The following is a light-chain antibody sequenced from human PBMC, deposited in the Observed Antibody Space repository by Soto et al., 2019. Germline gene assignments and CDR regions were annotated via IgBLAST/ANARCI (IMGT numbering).Light chain of an antibody. Sequence: DVVMTQSPLSLPVTLGQPASVSCRSSQSVVYSDGNTYLSWFQQRPGQSPRRLIYKVSNRDSGVPDRFSGSGSGTDFTLKISRVEAEDVGLYYCMQGTYWPYTFGQGTRLEIK. V-gene: IGKV2-30*01. CDR1: QSVVYSDGNTY. J-gene: IGKJ5*01. CDR2: KVS. CDR3: MQGTYWPYT.